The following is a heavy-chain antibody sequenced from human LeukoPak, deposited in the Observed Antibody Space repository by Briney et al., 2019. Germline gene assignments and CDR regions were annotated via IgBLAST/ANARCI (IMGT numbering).Heavy chain of an antibody. Sequence: GGSLRLSCAASGFTFSSYGMNWVRQAPGKGLEWVSYISTSSSIIYYADSVKGRFTISRDTAKSSLYLQMTSLRDDDTAVYYCARHRGYCSSTSCYYGYDGMDVWGQGTTVTVSS. CDR3: ARHRGYCSSTSCYYGYDGMDV. CDR1: GFTFSSYG. CDR2: ISTSSSII. V-gene: IGHV3-48*02. D-gene: IGHD2-2*01. J-gene: IGHJ6*02.